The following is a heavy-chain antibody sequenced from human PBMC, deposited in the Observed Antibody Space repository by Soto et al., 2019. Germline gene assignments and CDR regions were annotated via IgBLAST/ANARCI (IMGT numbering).Heavy chain of an antibody. J-gene: IGHJ1*01. D-gene: IGHD4-17*01. Sequence: SETLSLTCTVSGGSISSYYWSWIRQPPGKGLEWIGYIYYSGSTNYNPSLKSRVTISVDTSKNQFSLKLSSVTAADTAVYYCGSFFVTVTHRSYLYTRAQDTVLPVSS. CDR1: GGSISSYY. CDR3: GSFFVTVTHRSYLYT. V-gene: IGHV4-59*01. CDR2: IYYSGST.